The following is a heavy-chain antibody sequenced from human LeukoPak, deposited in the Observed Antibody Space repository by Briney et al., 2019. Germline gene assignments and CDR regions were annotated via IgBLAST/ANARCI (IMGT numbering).Heavy chain of an antibody. CDR2: IRSKANSYAT. CDR3: TTRDKTEPLDAFDI. D-gene: IGHD2-15*01. CDR1: GFTFSGSA. Sequence: GGSLRLSCAASGFTFSGSARHWVRQASGKGLEWVGRIRSKANSYATAYAASVKGRFTISRDDSKNTAYLQMNSLKTEDTAVYYCTTRDKTEPLDAFDIWGQGTMVTVSS. V-gene: IGHV3-73*01. J-gene: IGHJ3*02.